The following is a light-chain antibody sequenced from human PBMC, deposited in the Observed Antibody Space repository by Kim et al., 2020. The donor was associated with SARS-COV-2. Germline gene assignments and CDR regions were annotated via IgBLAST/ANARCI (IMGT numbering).Light chain of an antibody. V-gene: IGKV3-15*01. Sequence: PPGERAPRSCRASQSVSRNLAWYQQKPGQAPRLLICGASTRATGIPARFSGSGSGTEFTLTISSLQSEDFAVYYCQQYNNWPPLTFGGGTKVEIK. J-gene: IGKJ4*01. CDR2: GAS. CDR1: QSVSRN. CDR3: QQYNNWPPLT.